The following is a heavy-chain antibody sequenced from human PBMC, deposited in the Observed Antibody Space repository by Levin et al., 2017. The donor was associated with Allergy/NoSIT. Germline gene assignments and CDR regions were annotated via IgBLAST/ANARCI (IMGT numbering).Heavy chain of an antibody. Sequence: GGSLRLSCAASGFTFSSHGMHWVRQAPGKGLECVAVIWYDGSKKYYGDSVKGRFTISSDNSKNTLYLQMNSLRAEDTAVYYCRGSCSGGSCHSGTGDYWGQGTLVTVSS. CDR1: GFTFSSHG. CDR3: RGSCSGGSCHSGTGDY. D-gene: IGHD2-15*01. CDR2: IWYDGSKK. J-gene: IGHJ4*02. V-gene: IGHV3-33*03.